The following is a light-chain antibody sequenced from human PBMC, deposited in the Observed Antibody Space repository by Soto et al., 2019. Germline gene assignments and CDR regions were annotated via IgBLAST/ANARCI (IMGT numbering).Light chain of an antibody. Sequence: QSALTQPASVSGCPGQSITISCTGTSSDVGSYNYVSWYQQHPGKAPKVMIYDVSNRPSGVSYRFSGSKSGNTASLTISGLQAEDEADYYCSSYTTSSTYVFGTGTKLTVL. V-gene: IGLV2-14*01. J-gene: IGLJ1*01. CDR1: SSDVGSYNY. CDR2: DVS. CDR3: SSYTTSSTYV.